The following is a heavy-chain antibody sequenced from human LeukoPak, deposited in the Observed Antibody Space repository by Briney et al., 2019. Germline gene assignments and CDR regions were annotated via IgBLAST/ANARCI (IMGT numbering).Heavy chain of an antibody. CDR3: ARRSGSSWSSFDY. Sequence: GGSLRLSCAASGFTFSNYAMNWVRQAPGKGLEWVSGISGFGGSTYYAPSVKGRLTISRDNFGNMLYLHLDSLRVEDTAIYYCARRSGSSWSSFDYWGQGALVTVSS. J-gene: IGHJ4*02. V-gene: IGHV3-23*01. CDR1: GFTFSNYA. D-gene: IGHD6-13*01. CDR2: ISGFGGST.